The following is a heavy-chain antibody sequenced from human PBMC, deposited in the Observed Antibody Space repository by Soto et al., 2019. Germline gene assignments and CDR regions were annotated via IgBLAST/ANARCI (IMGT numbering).Heavy chain of an antibody. J-gene: IGHJ6*02. CDR2: IKSKTDGGTT. V-gene: IGHV3-15*07. CDR3: TPFYTSTSGIEV. Sequence: GGSLRLSCAASGFTFSNAWMNWVRQAPGKGLEWVGRIKSKTDGGTTDYAAPVKGRFTISRDDSKNTLYLQMNSLKTEDTAVYNCTPFYTSTSGIEVWGEGTTVTVSS. D-gene: IGHD3-16*01. CDR1: GFTFSNAW.